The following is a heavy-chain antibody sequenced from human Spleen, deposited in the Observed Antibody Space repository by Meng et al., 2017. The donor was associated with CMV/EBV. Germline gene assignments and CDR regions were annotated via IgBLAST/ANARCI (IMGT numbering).Heavy chain of an antibody. D-gene: IGHD3-10*01. V-gene: IGHV3-30*02. Sequence: GGSLRLSCAASGFTFSNSGMHWVRQAPGKGLEWLAFIRYDGSNKYYADSVKGRFTVSRDNSKNTLYLQMNSLRPEVTAVYYCAREAGRLSAFDIWGQGTMVTVSS. J-gene: IGHJ3*02. CDR2: IRYDGSNK. CDR1: GFTFSNSG. CDR3: AREAGRLSAFDI.